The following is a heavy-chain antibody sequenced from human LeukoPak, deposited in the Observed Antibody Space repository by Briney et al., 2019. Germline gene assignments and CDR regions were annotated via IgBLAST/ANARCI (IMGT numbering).Heavy chain of an antibody. CDR2: INPSGGST. D-gene: IGHD6-19*01. Sequence: GASVKVSCKASGYTFTSYYMHWVRQAPGQGLEWMGIINPSGGSTSYAQKFQGRVTMTRDTSTSTVYMELSSLRSEDTAVYYCARAVPGIAVAGSWDNWFDPWGQGTLVTVSS. CDR3: ARAVPGIAVAGSWDNWFDP. J-gene: IGHJ5*02. CDR1: GYTFTSYY. V-gene: IGHV1-46*01.